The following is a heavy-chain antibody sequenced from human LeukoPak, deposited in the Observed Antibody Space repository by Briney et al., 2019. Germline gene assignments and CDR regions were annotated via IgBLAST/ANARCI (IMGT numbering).Heavy chain of an antibody. CDR1: GYTFTSYA. CDR2: INAGNGNT. D-gene: IGHD3-9*01. CDR3: ARDMVLRYFDWLSHDAFDI. J-gene: IGHJ3*02. Sequence: GASVKVSFKASGYTFTSYAMHWVRQAPGQRLEWRGWINAGNGNTKYSQKFQGRVTITRDTSASTAYMELSSLRSEDTAVYYCARDMVLRYFDWLSHDAFDIWGQGTMVTVSS. V-gene: IGHV1-3*01.